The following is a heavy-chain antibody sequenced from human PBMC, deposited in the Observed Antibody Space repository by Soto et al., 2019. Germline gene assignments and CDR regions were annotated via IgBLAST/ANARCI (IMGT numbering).Heavy chain of an antibody. CDR3: ARGPRWLQNLAYYFDY. Sequence: GGSLRLSCAASGFTFSSYSMHWVRQAPGKGLEWVAVISYDGSNKYYADSVKGRFTISRDNSKNTLYLQMNSLRAEDTAVYYCARGPRWLQNLAYYFDYWGQGTLVTVSS. D-gene: IGHD5-12*01. V-gene: IGHV3-30-3*01. CDR2: ISYDGSNK. CDR1: GFTFSSYS. J-gene: IGHJ4*02.